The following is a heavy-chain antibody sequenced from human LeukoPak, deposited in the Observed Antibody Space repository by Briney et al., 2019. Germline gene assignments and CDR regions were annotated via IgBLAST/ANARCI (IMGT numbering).Heavy chain of an antibody. D-gene: IGHD3-22*01. Sequence: GGSLRLSCAASGFTFDDYAMHWVRQAPGKGLEWVSGISWNSGSIGYADSVKGRFTISRDNAKNSLYLQMNSLGAEDTALYYCAKDYYDSSGTLGYWGQGTLVTVSS. CDR3: AKDYYDSSGTLGY. J-gene: IGHJ4*02. CDR2: ISWNSGSI. CDR1: GFTFDDYA. V-gene: IGHV3-9*01.